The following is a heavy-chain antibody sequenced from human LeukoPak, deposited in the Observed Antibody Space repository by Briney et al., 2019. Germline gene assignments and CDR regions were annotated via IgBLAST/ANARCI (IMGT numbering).Heavy chain of an antibody. CDR1: GYTFTGYY. CDR3: AREGPREEDAFDI. D-gene: IGHD1-26*01. V-gene: IGHV1-46*01. J-gene: IGHJ3*02. Sequence: ASVKVSCKASGYTFTGYYMHWVRQAPGQGLEWMGIINPSGGSTSYAQKFQGRVTMTRDTSTSTVYMELSSLRSEDTAVYYCAREGPREEDAFDIWGQGTMVTVSS. CDR2: INPSGGST.